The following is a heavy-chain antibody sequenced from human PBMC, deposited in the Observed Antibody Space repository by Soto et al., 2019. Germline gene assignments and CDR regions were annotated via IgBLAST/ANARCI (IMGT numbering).Heavy chain of an antibody. D-gene: IGHD2-2*01. Sequence: SETLSLTCAVYGGSFSGYYWSWIRQPPGKGLEWIGEINHSGSTNYNPSLKSRVTISVDTSKNQFSLKLSSVTAADTAVYYCARVGAYRYCSSTSCYDNYWGQGTLVTVS. V-gene: IGHV4-34*01. CDR1: GGSFSGYY. CDR2: INHSGST. J-gene: IGHJ4*02. CDR3: ARVGAYRYCSSTSCYDNY.